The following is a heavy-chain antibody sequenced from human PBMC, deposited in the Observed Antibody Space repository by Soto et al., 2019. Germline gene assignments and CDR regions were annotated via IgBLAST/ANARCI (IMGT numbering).Heavy chain of an antibody. D-gene: IGHD2-2*01. CDR3: ARLLIVVVPAAIQD. Sequence: QLQLQESGPGLVKPSETLSLTCTVSGGSISSSSYYWGWIRQPPGKGLEWIGSIYYSGSTYYNPSLTSRVTISVDTSKNQFSLKLSSVTAADTAVYYCARLLIVVVPAAIQDWGQGTLVTVSS. J-gene: IGHJ1*01. CDR2: IYYSGST. CDR1: GGSISSSSYY. V-gene: IGHV4-39*01.